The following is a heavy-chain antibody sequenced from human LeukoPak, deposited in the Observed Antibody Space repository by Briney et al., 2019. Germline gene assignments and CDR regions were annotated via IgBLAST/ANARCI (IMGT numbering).Heavy chain of an antibody. Sequence: PGGSLRLSCAASGFTFSSYWMSWVRQAPGKGLEWVANINQDGNEKYYVDSVKGRFTISRDNAKNSVYLQMNSLKTEDTAVYYCARDRVWTVLYWGQGTLVTASS. CDR3: ARDRVWTVLY. V-gene: IGHV3-7*01. CDR1: GFTFSSYW. J-gene: IGHJ4*02. CDR2: INQDGNEK. D-gene: IGHD6-13*01.